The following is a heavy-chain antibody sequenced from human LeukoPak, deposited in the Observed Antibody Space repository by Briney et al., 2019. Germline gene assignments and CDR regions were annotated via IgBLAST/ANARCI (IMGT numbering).Heavy chain of an antibody. CDR2: MNPNSGKT. Sequence: ASVTASCKTSGYTFTDYDIHWVRQAPGHGLEWMGWMNPNSGKTNYARKLQGRVTFSRNTSLSVAYMELSGLRSEDAAVYFCARGDFGETNTAFDIWGQGTMVAVSS. CDR1: GYTFTDYD. V-gene: IGHV1-8*03. J-gene: IGHJ3*02. D-gene: IGHD4-17*01. CDR3: ARGDFGETNTAFDI.